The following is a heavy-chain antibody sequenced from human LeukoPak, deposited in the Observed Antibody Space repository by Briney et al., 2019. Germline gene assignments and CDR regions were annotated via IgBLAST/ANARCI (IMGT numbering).Heavy chain of an antibody. J-gene: IGHJ4*02. CDR1: GGSISSYY. D-gene: IGHD3-22*01. V-gene: IGHV4-59*08. CDR3: ARHEAHYYDSSGYGIIDY. CDR2: IYYSGST. Sequence: SETLSLTCTVSGGSISSYYWSWIRQPPGKGLEWIGYIYYSGSTNYNPSLKSRVTISVDTSKNQFSLKLSSVTAADTAVYYCARHEAHYYDSSGYGIIDYWGQGTLVTVS.